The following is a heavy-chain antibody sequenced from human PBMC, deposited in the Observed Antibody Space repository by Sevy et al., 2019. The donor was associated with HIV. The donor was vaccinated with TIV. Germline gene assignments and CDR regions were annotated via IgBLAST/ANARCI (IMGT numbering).Heavy chain of an antibody. CDR3: VREGLGGFSYSLDC. Sequence: GGSLRLSCAASGFTFSNYWMTWVRQAPGKGLEWVANIKRDGSEKYYVDSVKGRFTISRDNAKTSLVLQMNSLSAEDTGVYYCVREGLGGFSYSLDCWGQGTLVTVSS. J-gene: IGHJ4*02. CDR1: GFTFSNYW. CDR2: IKRDGSEK. D-gene: IGHD3-16*01. V-gene: IGHV3-7*01.